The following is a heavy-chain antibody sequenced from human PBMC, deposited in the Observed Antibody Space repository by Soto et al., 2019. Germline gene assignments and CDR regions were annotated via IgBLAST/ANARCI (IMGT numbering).Heavy chain of an antibody. CDR2: MNPNSGNT. CDR1: GYTFTSYD. V-gene: IGHV1-8*01. Sequence: QVQLVQSGAEVKKPGASVKVSCKASGYTFTSYDINWVRQATGQGLEWMGWMNPNSGNTGYAQKVKGRVTMTRNTSISTAYMELSSLRSEDTAVYYCAMSSHGDGRLDYWGQGTLVTVSS. D-gene: IGHD4-17*01. J-gene: IGHJ4*02. CDR3: AMSSHGDGRLDY.